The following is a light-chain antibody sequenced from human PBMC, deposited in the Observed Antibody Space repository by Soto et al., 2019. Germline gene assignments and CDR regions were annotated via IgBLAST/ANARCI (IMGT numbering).Light chain of an antibody. CDR1: TSNIGADYD. CDR3: QSYDSSLSTYV. V-gene: IGLV1-40*01. CDR2: RNT. J-gene: IGLJ1*01. Sequence: QAVVTQPPSVSGAPGQRVTISCTGSTSNIGADYDIHWYQQLPGTAPKLLIYRNTNRPSGVPDRFSGSRSDTSASLAITGLQAEDEADYYCQSYDSSLSTYVFGTGTKVTVL.